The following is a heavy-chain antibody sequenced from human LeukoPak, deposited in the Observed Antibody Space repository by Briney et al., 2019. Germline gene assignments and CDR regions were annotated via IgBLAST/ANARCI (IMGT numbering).Heavy chain of an antibody. CDR1: RFILTNYG. CDR2: LAHDGIIR. D-gene: IGHD3-10*02. J-gene: IGHJ4*02. CDR3: AKDVRAEGHRYFDD. V-gene: IGHV3-30*02. Sequence: GGSLRLSCTVSRFILTNYGIQWVRQVPGKGLEWVALLAHDGIIRYFADSVKGRFTVSRDTSKNTVYLQMNGLRLEDTAVYYCAKDVRAEGHRYFDDWGQGTLVTVSS.